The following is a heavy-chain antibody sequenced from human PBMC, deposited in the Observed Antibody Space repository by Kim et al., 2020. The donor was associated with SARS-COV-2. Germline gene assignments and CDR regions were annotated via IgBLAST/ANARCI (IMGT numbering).Heavy chain of an antibody. CDR2: ISAYNGNT. J-gene: IGHJ4*02. V-gene: IGHV1-18*01. Sequence: ASVKVSCKASGYTFTSYGISWVRQAPGQGLEWMGWISAYNGNTNYAQKLQGRVTMTTDTSTSTAYMELRSLRSDDTAVYYCARDISVGATTYYFDYWGQGTLVTVSS. CDR1: GYTFTSYG. D-gene: IGHD1-26*01. CDR3: ARDISVGATTYYFDY.